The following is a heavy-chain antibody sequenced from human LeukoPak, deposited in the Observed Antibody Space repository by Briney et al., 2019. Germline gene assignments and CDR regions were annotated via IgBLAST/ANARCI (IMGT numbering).Heavy chain of an antibody. Sequence: GGSLRLSCAASGFIFSSYGMHWVRQAPGKGLEWVTFIRYDGSNKYYADSVKGRFTISRDNSKNTLYLQMNSLRAEDTAVYYCAKGSKEVLFTRDHYMDVWGKGTTVTISS. CDR1: GFIFSSYG. D-gene: IGHD3-3*01. CDR2: IRYDGSNK. V-gene: IGHV3-30*02. J-gene: IGHJ6*03. CDR3: AKGSKEVLFTRDHYMDV.